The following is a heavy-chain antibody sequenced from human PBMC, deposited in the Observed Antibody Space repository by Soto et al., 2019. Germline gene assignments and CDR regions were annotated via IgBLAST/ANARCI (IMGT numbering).Heavy chain of an antibody. CDR2: IDSAGDT. Sequence: EVQLVESGVGLVEPGGSLRLSCAASGFTFSSHDMHWVRQVTGKGLEWVSGIDSAGDTKYAASVKGRFTISRENAEDSFHLQMNTLRAGDTAVYYCARGGVRGVSWNWFDTWGQGTLVTVSS. CDR1: GFTFSSHD. V-gene: IGHV3-13*01. D-gene: IGHD3-10*01. J-gene: IGHJ5*02. CDR3: ARGGVRGVSWNWFDT.